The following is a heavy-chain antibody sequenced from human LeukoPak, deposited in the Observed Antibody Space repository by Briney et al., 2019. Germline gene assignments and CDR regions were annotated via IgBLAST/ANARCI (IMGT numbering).Heavy chain of an antibody. J-gene: IGHJ5*02. D-gene: IGHD1-26*01. CDR3: ARDHLHTSGSYLGLDNWFDP. V-gene: IGHV3-74*01. CDR1: GFTFSSYW. Sequence: GGSLRLSCAASGFTFSSYWMSWVRQAPGKGLVWVSRIDHDGINTNYADSVKGRFTISRDNAKNTLYLQMNSLRTDDTAVYYCARDHLHTSGSYLGLDNWFDPWGQGIPVNVSS. CDR2: IDHDGINT.